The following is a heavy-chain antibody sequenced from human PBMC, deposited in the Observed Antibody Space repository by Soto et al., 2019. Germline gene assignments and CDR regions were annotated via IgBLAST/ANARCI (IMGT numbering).Heavy chain of an antibody. V-gene: IGHV3-7*04. CDR1: GFTFSAYS. J-gene: IGHJ4*02. D-gene: IGHD6-19*01. CDR3: ARDGTLAVAGNY. CDR2: IKQDGGDT. Sequence: EVQLVESGGGLVQPGGSLRLSCAASGFTFSAYSMSWVRQAPGKGLEWVANIKQDGGDTYYVDSVKGRFTISRDNAKKSLYLQMNSLRAEDTAVYYCARDGTLAVAGNYWGQGTLVTVSS.